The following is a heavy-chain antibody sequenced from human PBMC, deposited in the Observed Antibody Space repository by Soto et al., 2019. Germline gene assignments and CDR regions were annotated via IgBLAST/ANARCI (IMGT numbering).Heavy chain of an antibody. D-gene: IGHD2-2*01. CDR2: MNPNSGNT. CDR3: ARVHCSSTSCPIYYFDY. CDR1: GYTFTSYD. V-gene: IGHV1-8*01. Sequence: QVQLVQSGAEVKKPGASVKVSCKASGYTFTSYDINWVRQATGQGLEWMGWMNPNSGNTGYAQKFQGIGTMTRNTSISTAYMELSSLRSEDTAVYYCARVHCSSTSCPIYYFDYWGQGTLVTVSS. J-gene: IGHJ4*02.